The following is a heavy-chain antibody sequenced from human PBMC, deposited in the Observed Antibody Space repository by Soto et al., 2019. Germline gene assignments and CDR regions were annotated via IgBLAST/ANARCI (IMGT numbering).Heavy chain of an antibody. Sequence: QVQLVESGGGLVKPGGSLRLSCAASGFMFSDYYMSWIRQAPGKGLEWVSYISSGGSTKYYADSVKGRFTISRDNAKNSLSLQMSSLRAEDTAIYYCARGGGGFYDYVWGSYSQVAFDVWGQGTMVTVSS. J-gene: IGHJ3*01. CDR3: ARGGGGFYDYVWGSYSQVAFDV. CDR1: GFMFSDYY. CDR2: ISSGGSTK. D-gene: IGHD3-16*01. V-gene: IGHV3-11*01.